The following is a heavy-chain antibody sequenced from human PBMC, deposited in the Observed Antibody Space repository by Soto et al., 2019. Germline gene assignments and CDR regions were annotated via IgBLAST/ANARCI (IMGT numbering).Heavy chain of an antibody. CDR3: ARVTWENDPTRKKDSYYGMDV. J-gene: IGHJ6*02. D-gene: IGHD1-26*01. V-gene: IGHV3-11*05. Sequence: QVQLVESGGDLVKPGGSLRLSCAASGFIFRDFYMSWIRHTPAKGLEWISYISARGNYTKYADSAKGRFTISRDNAKNSLFLQMNSLRAEDTALYYCARVTWENDPTRKKDSYYGMDVWGQGTTVIVSS. CDR1: GFIFRDFY. CDR2: ISARGNYT.